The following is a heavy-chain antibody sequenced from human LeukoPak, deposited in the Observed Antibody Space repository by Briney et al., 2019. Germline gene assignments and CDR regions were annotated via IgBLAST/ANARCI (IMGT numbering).Heavy chain of an antibody. CDR3: TGFGGSGSYYIKDY. D-gene: IGHD3-10*01. Sequence: PGGSLRLSCAASGFTFSIAWMSWVRQAPGKGLEWVGRIKSKTDGGTTDYAAPVKGRFTISRDDSKNTLYLQMNSLKTEDTAVYYCTGFGGSGSYYIKDYWGQGTLVTVSS. CDR1: GFTFSIAW. CDR2: IKSKTDGGTT. J-gene: IGHJ4*02. V-gene: IGHV3-15*01.